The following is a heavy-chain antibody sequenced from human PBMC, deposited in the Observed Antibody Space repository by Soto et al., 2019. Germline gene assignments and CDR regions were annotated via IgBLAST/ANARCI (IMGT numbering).Heavy chain of an antibody. CDR1: GYTFTSYS. CDR3: ARDFVPAYSGYSDY. V-gene: IGHV1-18*01. J-gene: IGHJ4*02. CDR2: ISAYNGNT. Sequence: QVQLVQSGAEMKKPGASVKVSCKASGYTFTSYSINWVRQAPGQGLEWMGWISAYNGNTNYAQKFQGRVTMTTDTSTGTAYMELRSLKSDDTAVYYCARDFVPAYSGYSDYWGRGTLVTVSS. D-gene: IGHD5-12*01.